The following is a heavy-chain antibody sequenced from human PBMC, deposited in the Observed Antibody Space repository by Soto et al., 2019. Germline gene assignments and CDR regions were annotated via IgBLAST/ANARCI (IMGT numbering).Heavy chain of an antibody. V-gene: IGHV1-69*08. J-gene: IGHJ4*02. CDR3: EGDGRDGYNVLDY. CDR2: IIPILGIA. D-gene: IGHD5-12*01. Sequence: QVQLVQSGAEVKKPGSSVKVSCKASGGTFSSYTISWVRQAPGQGLEWMGRIIPILGIANYAQKFQGRVTITADKSTSTAYMELSSLSSEDTAVYYCEGDGRDGYNVLDYWGQGTLVTVSS. CDR1: GGTFSSYT.